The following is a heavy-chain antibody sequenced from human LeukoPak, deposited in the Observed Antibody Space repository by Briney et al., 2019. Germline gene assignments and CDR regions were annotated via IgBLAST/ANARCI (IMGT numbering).Heavy chain of an antibody. J-gene: IGHJ4*02. CDR1: GFTFSSYE. V-gene: IGHV3-48*03. CDR3: ARTAGVVTPDY. CDR2: ISSSGSTI. D-gene: IGHD3-3*01. Sequence: GGSLRLSCATSGFTFSSYEMNWVRQAPGKGLEWVSYISSSGSTIYYADSVKGRFTISRDNAKNSLYLQMNSLRAEDTAVYYCARTAGVVTPDYWGQGTLVTVSS.